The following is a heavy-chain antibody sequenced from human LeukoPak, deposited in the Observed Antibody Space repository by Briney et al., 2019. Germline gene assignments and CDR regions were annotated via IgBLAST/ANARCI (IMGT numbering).Heavy chain of an antibody. Sequence: GESLRLSCAASGFTVTSNYMSWVRQAPGKGLEWVSVIYTGGSTYYADSVKGRFTISRDNSKNTLYLQMSSLRAEDTAVYYCVKSIVGSRGKWFDPWGQGTLVTVSS. J-gene: IGHJ5*02. CDR3: VKSIVGSRGKWFDP. D-gene: IGHD3-10*01. CDR2: IYTGGST. V-gene: IGHV3-66*01. CDR1: GFTVTSNY.